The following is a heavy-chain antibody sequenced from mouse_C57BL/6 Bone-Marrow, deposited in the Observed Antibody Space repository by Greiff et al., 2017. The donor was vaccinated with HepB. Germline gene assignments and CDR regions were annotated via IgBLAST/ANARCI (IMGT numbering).Heavy chain of an antibody. CDR2: ISYDGSN. Sequence: ESGPGLVKPSQSLSLTCSVTGYSITSGYYWNWIRQFPGNKLEWMGYISYDGSNNYNPSLKNRTAITRDTSKNQFFLKLNSVTTEDTATYYCARDGYYFDYWGQGTTLTVSS. V-gene: IGHV3-6*01. CDR1: GYSITSGYY. CDR3: ARDGYYFDY. D-gene: IGHD2-2*01. J-gene: IGHJ2*01.